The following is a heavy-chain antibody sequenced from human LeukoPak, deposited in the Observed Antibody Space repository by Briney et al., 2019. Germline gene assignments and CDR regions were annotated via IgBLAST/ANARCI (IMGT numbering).Heavy chain of an antibody. J-gene: IGHJ6*04. D-gene: IGHD3-10*01. CDR2: ISSSSSYT. Sequence: GGSLRLSCAASGFTFSDYYMSWIRQAPGKGLEWVSYISSSSSYTNYADSVKGRFIISRDNAKNSLYLQMNSLRAEDTAVYYCARDGSGPYYYYGMDVWGKGTTVTVSS. V-gene: IGHV3-11*06. CDR3: ARDGSGPYYYYGMDV. CDR1: GFTFSDYY.